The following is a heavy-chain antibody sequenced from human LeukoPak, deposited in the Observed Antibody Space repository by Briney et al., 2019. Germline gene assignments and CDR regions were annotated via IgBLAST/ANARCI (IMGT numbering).Heavy chain of an antibody. CDR1: GFPFSRLA. D-gene: IGHD3-10*01. CDR2: VSASGDST. Sequence: GSLRPSCAAPGFPFSRLAHGWVRPAPGKGLAWVPTVSASGDSTSYADSVKGRFTISRDNSKNALYLQVNSLRADDAALYYCAKSHYYGSGSIDYWGQGTLVTVSS. CDR3: AKSHYYGSGSIDY. J-gene: IGHJ4*02. V-gene: IGHV3-23*01.